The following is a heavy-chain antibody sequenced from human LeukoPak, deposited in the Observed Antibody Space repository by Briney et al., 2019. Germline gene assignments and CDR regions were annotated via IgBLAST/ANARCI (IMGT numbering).Heavy chain of an antibody. CDR1: GYTFTRYA. Sequence: ASVTVSCKASGYTFTRYAMNWVRQAPGQGLEWMGWINTNTGNPTYAQGFTGRFVFSLDTSVNTAYLQINSLKAEDTAVYYCARDSGGPQGWFDPWGQGTLVTVSS. CDR2: INTNTGNP. J-gene: IGHJ5*02. D-gene: IGHD3-10*01. V-gene: IGHV7-4-1*02. CDR3: ARDSGGPQGWFDP.